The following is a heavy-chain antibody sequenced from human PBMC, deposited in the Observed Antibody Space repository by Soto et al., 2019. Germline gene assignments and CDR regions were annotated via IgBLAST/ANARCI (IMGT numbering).Heavy chain of an antibody. CDR1: GFTFSRDW. V-gene: IGHV3-74*01. J-gene: IGHJ4*02. Sequence: EVQLVESGGGLVQPGGSLRLSCAASGFTFSRDWMHWVRQAPGKGLVWVSRIKYDGSSTNYADSVKGRFTISRDNAKNTAYLQMNSLRDEDTAVYYCARGAFGNYYADYWGQGTLVTVAS. CDR2: IKYDGSST. D-gene: IGHD3-10*01. CDR3: ARGAFGNYYADY.